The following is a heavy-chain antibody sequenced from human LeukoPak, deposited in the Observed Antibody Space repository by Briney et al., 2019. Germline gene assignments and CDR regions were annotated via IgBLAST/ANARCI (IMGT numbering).Heavy chain of an antibody. CDR1: EFDFSSHA. CDR2: ISISGSKT. D-gene: IGHD2-15*01. V-gene: IGHV3-23*01. Sequence: GGSLRLSCAASEFDFSSHAMTWVRQAPGKGLEWVSAISISGSKTYYADSVKGRFTISRDNSKNTLYLQMNSLRAEDTAVYYCAKSISGGFDYWGQGTLVTVSS. CDR3: AKSISGGFDY. J-gene: IGHJ4*02.